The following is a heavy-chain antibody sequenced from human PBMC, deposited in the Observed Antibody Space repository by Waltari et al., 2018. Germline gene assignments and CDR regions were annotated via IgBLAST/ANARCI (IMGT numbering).Heavy chain of an antibody. CDR1: GFTFTNYW. CDR3: ATSGAIDY. J-gene: IGHJ4*02. CDR2: IERDGSEK. D-gene: IGHD1-26*01. V-gene: IGHV3-7*01. Sequence: EVQLVESGGGLVQPGGSLRLSCAASGFTFTNYWMSWVRQAPGKGLEWVANIERDGSEKNYGDSVKGRFTISRDNAKNSLYLQMNSLRAEDTAVYYCATSGAIDYWGQGTLVTVSS.